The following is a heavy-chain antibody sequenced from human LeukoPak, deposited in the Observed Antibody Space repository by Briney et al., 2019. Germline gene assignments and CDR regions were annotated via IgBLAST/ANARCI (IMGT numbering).Heavy chain of an antibody. CDR1: GFTFSNYW. V-gene: IGHV3-7*01. Sequence: GGSLRLSCAASGFTFSNYWMSWVRQAPGKGLEWVANIKQDGSEKYYVDSVKGRFTISRDNAKNSLYLQMNSLRAEDTAVYYCARGGAGYCSSTSCSSPLLLDYWGQGTLVTVSS. D-gene: IGHD2-2*01. J-gene: IGHJ4*02. CDR3: ARGGAGYCSSTSCSSPLLLDY. CDR2: IKQDGSEK.